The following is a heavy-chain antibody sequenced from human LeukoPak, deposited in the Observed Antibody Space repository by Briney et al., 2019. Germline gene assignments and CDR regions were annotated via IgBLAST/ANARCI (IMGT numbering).Heavy chain of an antibody. Sequence: GSSVKVSCKASGGTFSSYAISWVRQAPGQGLEWMGGIIPIFCTANYAQKFQGRVTITTDESTSTAYMELSSLRSEDTAVYYCATRFSNRGRDYWGQGTLVTVSS. CDR3: ATRFSNRGRDY. CDR2: IIPIFCTA. J-gene: IGHJ4*02. D-gene: IGHD7-27*01. V-gene: IGHV1-69*05. CDR1: GGTFSSYA.